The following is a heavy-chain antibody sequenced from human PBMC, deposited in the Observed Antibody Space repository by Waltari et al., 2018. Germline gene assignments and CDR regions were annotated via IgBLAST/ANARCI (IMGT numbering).Heavy chain of an antibody. CDR3: ATNILGGDGYNYYYYGMDV. Sequence: QVQLVQSGAEVKKPGASVKVSCKVSGYTLPALSMHWVRQAPGKGLEWMGGFDPEDGETIYAQKFQGRVTMTEDTSTDTAYMELSSLRSEDTAVYYCATNILGGDGYNYYYYGMDVWGQGTTVTVSS. CDR2: FDPEDGET. CDR1: GYTLPALS. J-gene: IGHJ6*02. V-gene: IGHV1-24*01. D-gene: IGHD3-16*01.